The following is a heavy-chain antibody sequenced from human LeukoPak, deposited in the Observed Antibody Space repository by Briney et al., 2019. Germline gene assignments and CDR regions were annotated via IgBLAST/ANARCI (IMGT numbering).Heavy chain of an antibody. CDR1: GGSISSYY. CDR3: ATTTYYDFWSGIPNAFDI. CDR2: IYTSGST. J-gene: IGHJ3*02. Sequence: KPSETLSLTCTVFGGSISSYYWSWIRQPAGKGLEWIGRIYTSGSTNYNPSLKSRVTMSVDTSKNQFSLKLSSVTAADTAVYYCATTTYYDFWSGIPNAFDIWGQGTMVTVSS. D-gene: IGHD3-3*01. V-gene: IGHV4-4*07.